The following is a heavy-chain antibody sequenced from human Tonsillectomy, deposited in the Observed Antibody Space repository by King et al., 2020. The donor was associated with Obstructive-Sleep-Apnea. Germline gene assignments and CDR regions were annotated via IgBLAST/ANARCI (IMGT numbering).Heavy chain of an antibody. CDR2: IGVGSSPI. J-gene: IGHJ4*02. D-gene: IGHD1-1*01. V-gene: IGHV3-48*01. CDR3: ATDERALDD. CDR1: GFTFSTYK. Sequence: VQLVESGGGLVQPGGSRRLSFATSGFTFSTYKMNWVRHTPGKGLVWVSHIGVGSSPIYFAVSVKGRFTISRDNARNSLYLQMNNLRAEDTAVYYCATDERALDDWGQGTLVTVSS.